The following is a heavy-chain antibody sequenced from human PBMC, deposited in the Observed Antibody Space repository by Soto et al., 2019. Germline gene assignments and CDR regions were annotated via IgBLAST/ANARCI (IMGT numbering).Heavy chain of an antibody. D-gene: IGHD2-15*01. J-gene: IGHJ4*02. CDR3: AREALRYCSGGSCYRDFDY. CDR2: IYYSGST. V-gene: IGHV4-31*01. Sequence: QVQLQESGPGLVKPSQTLSLTCTVSGGSISSGGYYWSWIRQHPGKGLEWIGYIYYSGSTYYNPSLKSLVTISVDTSKNQFSLKLSSVTAADTAVYYCAREALRYCSGGSCYRDFDYWGQGTLVTVSS. CDR1: GGSISSGGYY.